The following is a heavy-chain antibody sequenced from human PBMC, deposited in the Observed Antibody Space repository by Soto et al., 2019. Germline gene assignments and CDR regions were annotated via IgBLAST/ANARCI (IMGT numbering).Heavy chain of an antibody. V-gene: IGHV3-23*01. Sequence: GGSLRLSCAASGFTFSKYALTWVRQAPGKGLEWVSAISGSGGTTHYADSVKGRVTISRDNSKDTVFLQMNSLRAEDTAVYSCAKYYYDRSGSPLAFDYWGQGTLVTVSS. CDR3: AKYYYDRSGSPLAFDY. D-gene: IGHD3-22*01. J-gene: IGHJ4*02. CDR1: GFTFSKYA. CDR2: ISGSGGTT.